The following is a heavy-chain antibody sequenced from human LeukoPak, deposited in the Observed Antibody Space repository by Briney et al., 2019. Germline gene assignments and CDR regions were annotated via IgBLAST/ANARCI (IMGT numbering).Heavy chain of an antibody. J-gene: IGHJ4*02. CDR3: ARASYCSSTSCYVGGAFDY. D-gene: IGHD2-2*01. CDR2: ISAYNGNT. V-gene: IGHV1-18*01. Sequence: ASVKVSCKASGYTFTSYGISWVRQAPGQGLEWMGWISAYNGNTNYAQKLQGRVTMTTDTSTSTAYMELRSLRSDDTAVYYCARASYCSSTSCYVGGAFDYWGQGTLVTVSS. CDR1: GYTFTSYG.